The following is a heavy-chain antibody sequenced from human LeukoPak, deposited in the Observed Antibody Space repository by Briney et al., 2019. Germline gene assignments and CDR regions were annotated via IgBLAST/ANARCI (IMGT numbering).Heavy chain of an antibody. J-gene: IGHJ3*01. D-gene: IGHD3-10*01. CDR3: AKDRYYGSGSPPAA. V-gene: IGHV3-30*02. CDR1: GFTFSSYG. Sequence: GGSLRLSCAASGFTFSSYGMHWVRQAPGKGLEWVAFIRYDGSNKYYADSVKGRFTISRDNSKNTLYLQMNSLRAEDAAVYYCAKDRYYGSGSPPAAWGQGAMVTVSS. CDR2: IRYDGSNK.